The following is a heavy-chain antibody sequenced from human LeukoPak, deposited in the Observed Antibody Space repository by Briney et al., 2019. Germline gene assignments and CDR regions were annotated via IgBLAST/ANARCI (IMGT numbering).Heavy chain of an antibody. CDR2: IKQDGNEK. CDR3: AKPITVSGATDGFDI. D-gene: IGHD3-3*01. CDR1: GFTFSSYW. V-gene: IGHV3-7*01. Sequence: GGSLRLSCAASGFTFSSYWMNWVRQAPGKGLEWVANIKQDGNEKYYVDSVKGRFTISRDNAKNSLYLQMNSLRVEDTAVYYCAKPITVSGATDGFDIWGQGTMVTASS. J-gene: IGHJ3*02.